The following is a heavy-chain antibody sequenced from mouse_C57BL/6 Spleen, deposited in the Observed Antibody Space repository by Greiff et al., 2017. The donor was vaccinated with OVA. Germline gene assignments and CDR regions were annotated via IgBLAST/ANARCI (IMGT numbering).Heavy chain of an antibody. D-gene: IGHD1-1*01. CDR1: GYTFTDYN. CDR2: INPNNGGT. CDR3: GRGITTVVDPYWYFGV. Sequence: VQLQQSGPELVKPGASVKMSCKASGYTFTDYNMHWVKQSHGKSLEWIGYINPNNGGTSYNQKFKGKATLTVNKSYSTAYMELRSLTSEDSAVYYGGRGITTVVDPYWYFGVWGTGTTVTVS. J-gene: IGHJ1*03. V-gene: IGHV1-22*01.